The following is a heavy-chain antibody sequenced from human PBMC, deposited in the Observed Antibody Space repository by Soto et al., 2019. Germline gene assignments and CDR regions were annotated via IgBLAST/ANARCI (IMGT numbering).Heavy chain of an antibody. Sequence: PSETLSLTCTVSGGSISSGDYYWSWIRQPPGKGLEWIGYIYYSGSTYYNPSLKSRVTISVDTSKNQFSLKLSSVTAADTAVYYCARDKRFLEWLLYPPGVLDYWGQGTLVTVSS. CDR3: ARDKRFLEWLLYPPGVLDY. CDR2: IYYSGST. CDR1: GGSISSGDYY. D-gene: IGHD3-3*01. V-gene: IGHV4-30-4*01. J-gene: IGHJ4*02.